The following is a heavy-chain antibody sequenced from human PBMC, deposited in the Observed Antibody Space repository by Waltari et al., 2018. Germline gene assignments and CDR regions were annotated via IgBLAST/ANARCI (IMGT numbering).Heavy chain of an antibody. CDR3: ARGESGIAARPEDYFDY. Sequence: QVQLVQSGAEVKKPGSSVTVSCKASGGTFSSYAISWVRQAPGQGLEWMGGIIPILGIANYAQKFQGRVTITADESTSTAYMELSSLRSEDTAVYYCARGESGIAARPEDYFDYWGQGTLVTVSS. D-gene: IGHD6-6*01. CDR2: IIPILGIA. V-gene: IGHV1-69*04. J-gene: IGHJ4*02. CDR1: GGTFSSYA.